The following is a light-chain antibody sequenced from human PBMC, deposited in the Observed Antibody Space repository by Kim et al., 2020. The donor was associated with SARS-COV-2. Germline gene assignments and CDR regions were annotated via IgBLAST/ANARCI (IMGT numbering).Light chain of an antibody. V-gene: IGLV2-14*03. CDR1: TSDVGAYDY. CDR2: DVT. J-gene: IGLJ3*02. CDR3: SSFTTTTARG. Sequence: GQSITITCTGTTSDVGAYDYVSRYQQFPGNGPNLRIYDVTHRPAGGSVRFSGPKSGNTASLTISGLQADDEADYYCSSFTTTTARGFGGGTQRTVL.